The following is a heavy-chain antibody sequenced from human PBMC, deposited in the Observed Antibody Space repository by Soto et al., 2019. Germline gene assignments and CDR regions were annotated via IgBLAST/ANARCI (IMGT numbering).Heavy chain of an antibody. V-gene: IGHV4-59*01. Sequence: PSEPLSLTCTVSGGSISSYYWSWIRQPPGKGLEWIGYIYYSGSTNYNPSLKSRVTISVDTSKNQFSLKLSSVTAADTAVYYCARAPRGNYGYPSYFDYWGQGTQVTVSS. J-gene: IGHJ4*02. CDR1: GGSISSYY. D-gene: IGHD3-10*01. CDR2: IYYSGST. CDR3: ARAPRGNYGYPSYFDY.